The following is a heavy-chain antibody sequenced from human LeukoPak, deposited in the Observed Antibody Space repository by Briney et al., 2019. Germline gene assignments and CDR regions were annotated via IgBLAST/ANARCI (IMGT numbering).Heavy chain of an antibody. CDR3: ARGETFYSSSWTTPLPNDY. J-gene: IGHJ4*02. CDR1: GYTFTGYY. D-gene: IGHD6-13*01. Sequence: GASVKVSCKASGYTFTGYYMHWVRQAPGQGLEWMGWINPNSGGTIYAQKFQGRVTMTRDTSISTAYMELSRLRSDDTAVYYCARGETFYSSSWTTPLPNDYWGQGTLVTVSS. CDR2: INPNSGGT. V-gene: IGHV1-2*02.